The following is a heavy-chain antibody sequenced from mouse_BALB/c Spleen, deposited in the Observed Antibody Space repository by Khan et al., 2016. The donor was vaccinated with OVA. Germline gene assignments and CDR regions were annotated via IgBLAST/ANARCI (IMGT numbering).Heavy chain of an antibody. V-gene: IGHV1-18*01. CDR3: TRGGHGSPFDY. CDR2: ITPNNGGT. Sequence: VRLQQSGPELVKPGASVKISCKASGYTFTDYNMDWVKQSHGKSLEWIGDITPNNGGTIYNQKFKGKATLTGDKSSSTAYMELRSLTSEDTAVYYCTRGGHGSPFDYWGQGTTLTVSS. J-gene: IGHJ2*01. D-gene: IGHD1-1*01. CDR1: GYTFTDYN.